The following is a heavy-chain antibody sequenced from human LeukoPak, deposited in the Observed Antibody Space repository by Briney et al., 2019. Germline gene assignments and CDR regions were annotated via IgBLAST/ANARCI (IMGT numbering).Heavy chain of an antibody. Sequence: RWASVKVSCKASGYTFTSYGISWVRQAPGQGLEWMGWISAYNGNTNYAQKLQGRVTMTTDTSTSTAYMELRSLRSDDTAVYYCARSRISMVQWFDPWGQGTLVTVSS. CDR1: GYTFTSYG. CDR3: ARSRISMVQWFDP. V-gene: IGHV1-18*01. D-gene: IGHD3-10*01. CDR2: ISAYNGNT. J-gene: IGHJ5*02.